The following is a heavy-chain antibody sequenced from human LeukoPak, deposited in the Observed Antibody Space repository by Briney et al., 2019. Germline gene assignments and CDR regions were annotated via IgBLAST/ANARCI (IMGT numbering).Heavy chain of an antibody. D-gene: IGHD5-18*01. V-gene: IGHV4-59*01. CDR2: IYYSGST. CDR1: GGSISSYY. Sequence: PSETLSLTCTVSGGSISSYYWSWIRQPPGKGLEWIGYIYYSGSTNYNLSLKSRVTISVDTSKNQFSLKLSSVTAADTAVYYCARDRPRGYNYVERDAFDIWGRGTMVTVSS. CDR3: ARDRPRGYNYVERDAFDI. J-gene: IGHJ3*02.